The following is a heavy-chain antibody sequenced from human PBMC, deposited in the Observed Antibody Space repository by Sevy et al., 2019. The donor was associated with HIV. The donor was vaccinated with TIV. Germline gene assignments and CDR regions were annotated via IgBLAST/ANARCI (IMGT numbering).Heavy chain of an antibody. V-gene: IGHV3-23*01. D-gene: IGHD2-2*01. CDR2: ISGSGGIT. CDR3: AKDHHFCSSTSCRPEYFQH. J-gene: IGHJ1*01. Sequence: GGSLRLSCAASGFTFSNAWMSWVRQAPGKGLEWVSAISGSGGITYYEDSVKGRFTISRDNSKNTLYLQMNSLGAEDTAVYYSAKDHHFCSSTSCRPEYFQHWGQCTLVTVSS. CDR1: GFTFSNAW.